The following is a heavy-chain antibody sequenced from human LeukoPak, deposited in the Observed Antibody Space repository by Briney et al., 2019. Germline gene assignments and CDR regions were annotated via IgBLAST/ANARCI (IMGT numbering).Heavy chain of an antibody. J-gene: IGHJ3*02. CDR1: GYTFTGYY. V-gene: IGHV1-2*02. CDR3: ARGEGVATILKPAAFDI. Sequence: ASVKVSCKASGYTFTGYYMHWVRQAPGQGLERVGWIIPNSGGTNYAQKFQGRVTMTWDTSTSTAYMELSRLRSDDTAVYYCARGEGVATILKPAAFDIWGQGTMATVSS. CDR2: IIPNSGGT. D-gene: IGHD5-12*01.